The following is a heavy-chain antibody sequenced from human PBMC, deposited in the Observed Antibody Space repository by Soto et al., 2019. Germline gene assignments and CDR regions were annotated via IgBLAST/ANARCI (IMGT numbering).Heavy chain of an antibody. CDR1: GGSISSSSYY. CDR2: IYYSGST. CDR3: ARRKGGLVRGSHRIYYFDY. J-gene: IGHJ4*02. D-gene: IGHD1-26*01. Sequence: QLQLQESGPGLVKPSETLSLTCTVSGGSISSSSYYWGWIRQPPGKGLEWIGSIYYSGSTYYNPSLKSRVTISVDTSKNQFSLKLSSVTAADTAVYYCARRKGGLVRGSHRIYYFDYWGQGTLVTVSS. V-gene: IGHV4-39*01.